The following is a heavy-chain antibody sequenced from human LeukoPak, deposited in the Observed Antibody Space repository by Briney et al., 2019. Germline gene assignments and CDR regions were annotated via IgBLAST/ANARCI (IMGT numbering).Heavy chain of an antibody. CDR1: GFTFSSYW. V-gene: IGHV3-7*04. CDR3: ARAPWEAVAGTMH. D-gene: IGHD6-19*01. CDR2: IKQDGSEK. Sequence: GGSLRLSCAASGFTFSSYWVSWVRQAPGKGLEGVANIKQDGSEKYYVDSVKGRFTISRDNAKNSLYLQMNSLRAEDTAVYYCARAPWEAVAGTMHWGQGTLVTVSS. J-gene: IGHJ4*02.